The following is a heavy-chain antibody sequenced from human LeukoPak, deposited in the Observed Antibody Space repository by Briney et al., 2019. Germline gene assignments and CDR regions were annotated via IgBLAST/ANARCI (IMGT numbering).Heavy chain of an antibody. V-gene: IGHV1-18*01. CDR2: ISAYNGNT. J-gene: IGHJ3*02. CDR1: GYTFTSYG. D-gene: IGHD4-17*01. Sequence: GASVKVSCKASGYTFTSYGISWVRQAPGQGLEWMGWISAYNGNTNYAQKLQGRVTMTTDTSMSIAYVELRSMRSDDTAVYYCGRVHDYGYFDALDIWGQGTMVTVSS. CDR3: GRVHDYGYFDALDI.